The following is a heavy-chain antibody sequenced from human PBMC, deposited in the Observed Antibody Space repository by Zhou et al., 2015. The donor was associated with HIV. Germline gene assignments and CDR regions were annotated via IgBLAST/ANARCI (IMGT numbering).Heavy chain of an antibody. J-gene: IGHJ4*02. CDR3: AGHFLSDTRIRSRPWT. CDR1: GATSNSYT. Sequence: QVRLVQSGTELKTPGSSVKVSCKPSGATSNSYTVTWVRQAPGQGLEWMGRIIPLLGTQHYSQNFQGRVTITADKRTRTAYLELSSLRSDDTAVYYCAGHFLSDTRIRSRPWTWAQGTLVTVSS. V-gene: IGHV1-69*08. CDR2: IIPLLGTQ. D-gene: IGHD1-1*01.